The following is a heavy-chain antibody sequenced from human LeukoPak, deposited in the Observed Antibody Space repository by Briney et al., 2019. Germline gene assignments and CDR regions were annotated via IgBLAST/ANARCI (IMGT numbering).Heavy chain of an antibody. CDR1: GFTFSSYA. CDR3: AKGGPILLWFGELLSNDAFDI. D-gene: IGHD3-10*01. J-gene: IGHJ3*02. CDR2: ISGSGGST. Sequence: GGSLRLSCAASGFTFSSYAMSWVRQAPGKGLEWVSAISGSGGSTYYADSVKGWFTISRDNSKNTLYLQMNSLRAEDTAVYYCAKGGPILLWFGELLSNDAFDIWGQGTMVTVSS. V-gene: IGHV3-23*01.